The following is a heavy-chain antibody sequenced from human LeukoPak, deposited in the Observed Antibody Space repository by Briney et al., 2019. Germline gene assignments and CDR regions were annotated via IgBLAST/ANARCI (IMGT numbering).Heavy chain of an antibody. CDR2: IATSYTT. D-gene: IGHD3-16*01. J-gene: IGHJ4*02. V-gene: IGHV3-69-1*02. CDR1: AFTISNNE. Sequence: PGGSLRLSCAASAFTISNNELIWVRQAPGKGLEWVSSIATSYTTYYADSVKGRIIISRDNAKSSLYLQMSSLRAEDTAVYYCATRLLRGGQGTQVIVSS. CDR3: ATRLLR.